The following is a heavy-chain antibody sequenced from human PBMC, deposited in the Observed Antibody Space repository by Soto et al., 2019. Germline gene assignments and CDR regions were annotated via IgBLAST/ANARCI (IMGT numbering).Heavy chain of an antibody. V-gene: IGHV3-30*18. CDR3: AKDLQSYGDYDYYCYGMDV. J-gene: IGHJ6*02. Sequence: VQLVESGGGEVQPGRSLTISCAASGFTFSTYGMHWVRQTPGKGLEWVAVISYDGTNKFYSDSVKGRFTISRDNFKNTLTLQMNSLRADDTAVYSCAKDLQSYGDYDYYCYGMDVWGLGTRVTVPS. CDR1: GFTFSTYG. CDR2: ISYDGTNK. D-gene: IGHD4-17*01.